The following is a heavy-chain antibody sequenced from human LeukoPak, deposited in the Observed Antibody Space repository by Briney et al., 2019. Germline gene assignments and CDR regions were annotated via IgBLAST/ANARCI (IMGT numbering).Heavy chain of an antibody. Sequence: SETLSLTCTVSDYSYSMSSSLSWGWIRQPPGKGLEWIGSIYDGGNTYYNPSLKSRVTMSVDTSKNQFSLKLNSVTAADTAVYYCARDRDLRWFYYWGQGTLVTVSS. D-gene: IGHD2-21*01. V-gene: IGHV4-38-2*02. J-gene: IGHJ4*02. CDR3: ARDRDLRWFYY. CDR2: IYDGGNT. CDR1: DYSYSMSSSLS.